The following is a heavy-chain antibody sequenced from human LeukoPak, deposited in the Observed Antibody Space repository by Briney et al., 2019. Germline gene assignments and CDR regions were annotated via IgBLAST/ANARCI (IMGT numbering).Heavy chain of an antibody. CDR3: ARGPSGSFPDDAFDI. Sequence: ASVKVSCKASGYTFTGYYMDWVRQAPGQGLEWMGWINPNSGGTNYAQKFQGRVTMTRDTSISTAYMELSRLRSDDTAVYYCARGPSGSFPDDAFDIWGQGTMVTVSS. J-gene: IGHJ3*02. D-gene: IGHD1-26*01. CDR2: INPNSGGT. CDR1: GYTFTGYY. V-gene: IGHV1-2*02.